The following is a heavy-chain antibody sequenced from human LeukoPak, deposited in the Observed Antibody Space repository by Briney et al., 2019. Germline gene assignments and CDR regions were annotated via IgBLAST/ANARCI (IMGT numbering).Heavy chain of an antibody. CDR3: ARVSSQKTFDS. V-gene: IGHV4-39*07. D-gene: IGHD2-15*01. CDR1: GGSISSSSYY. CDR2: IYYSGST. Sequence: PSETLSLTCTVSGGSISSSSYYWGWIRQPPGKGLEWIGNIYYSGSTYYSPSLKTRVTISVDKSKNQFSLKLNSVTAADTAVYYCARVSSQKTFDSWGQGTLVLVSS. J-gene: IGHJ4*02.